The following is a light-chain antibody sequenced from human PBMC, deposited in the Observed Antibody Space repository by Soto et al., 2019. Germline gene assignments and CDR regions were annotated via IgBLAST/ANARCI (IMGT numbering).Light chain of an antibody. Sequence: ELFLPQSPPPLSLSPVALAPLSCRTSQSVTNYLAWYQLKPGQPPRLLIYDASNRATGIPARFSGSGSGTDFTLTISSLEPEDFALYYCQQRSNWPRGTFGQGTKVDI. J-gene: IGKJ1*01. V-gene: IGKV3-11*01. CDR1: QSVTNY. CDR3: QQRSNWPRGT. CDR2: DAS.